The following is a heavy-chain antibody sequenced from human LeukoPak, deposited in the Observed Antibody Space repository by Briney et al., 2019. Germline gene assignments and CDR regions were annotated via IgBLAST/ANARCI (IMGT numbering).Heavy chain of an antibody. CDR1: GFRFSTYA. CDR3: ASGTYRLGDY. V-gene: IGHV3-23*01. D-gene: IGHD3-10*01. Sequence: GALSLSCAASGFRFSTYAMSWVRQAPGKGLEWISGISSSSNVPPLAQAVKRRFTGSRDNPETTLYLQSDSLRAEDMAVYDCASGTYRLGDYWGQGVLVADSS. J-gene: IGHJ4*02. CDR2: ISSSSNVP.